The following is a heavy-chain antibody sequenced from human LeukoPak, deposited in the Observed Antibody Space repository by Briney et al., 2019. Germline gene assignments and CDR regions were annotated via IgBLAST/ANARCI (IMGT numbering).Heavy chain of an antibody. V-gene: IGHV4-34*01. CDR3: ARFFHDYGAVNWFDP. J-gene: IGHJ5*02. CDR1: GGSFSGYY. D-gene: IGHD4-17*01. CDR2: INHSGST. Sequence: SETLSLTCAVYGGSFSGYYWSWIRQPPGKGLEWIWEINHSGSTNYNPSLKSRVTISVDTSKNQFSLKLSSVTAADTAVYYCARFFHDYGAVNWFDPWGQGTLVTVSS.